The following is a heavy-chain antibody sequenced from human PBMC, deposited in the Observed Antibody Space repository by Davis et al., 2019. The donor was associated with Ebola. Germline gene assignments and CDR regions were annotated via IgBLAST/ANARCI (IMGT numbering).Heavy chain of an antibody. CDR2: IFPGDSDT. J-gene: IGHJ5*02. CDR1: GYRFTSHW. CDR3: ARGINMGSSTWFDP. Sequence: GESLKISCKGSGYRFTSHWIGWVRQMPGKGLECMGIIFPGDSDTRYSPSFQGQVTISADKSISTAYLQWSSLEASDTAIYYCARGINMGSSTWFDPWGQGTLVTVSS. V-gene: IGHV5-51*01. D-gene: IGHD3-10*01.